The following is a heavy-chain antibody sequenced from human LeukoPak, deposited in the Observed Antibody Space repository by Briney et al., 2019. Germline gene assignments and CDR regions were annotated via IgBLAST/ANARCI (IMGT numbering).Heavy chain of an antibody. J-gene: IGHJ4*02. V-gene: IGHV1-2*04. CDR2: INPNSGGT. Sequence: WMGWINPNSGGTNYAQKFQGWVTMTRDTSISTAYMELSRLRSDDTAVYYCARGSLPAAMEPDLTYWGQGTLVTVSS. CDR3: ARGSLPAAMEPDLTY. D-gene: IGHD2-2*01.